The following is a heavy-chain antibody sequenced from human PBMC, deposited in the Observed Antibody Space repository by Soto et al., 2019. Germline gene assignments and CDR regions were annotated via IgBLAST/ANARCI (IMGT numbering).Heavy chain of an antibody. J-gene: IGHJ4*02. CDR3: ARGQEGIVATH. CDR1: GGSLTGYY. D-gene: IGHD5-12*01. Sequence: QVQLQQWGAGLLKPSETLSLTCTVNGGSLTGYYWSWIRQPPGKGLEWIGEVKDGGSTNYSPSLRGRVFTSATTSKNHFFLRMNSVAAADTAVYFCARGQEGIVATHWDQGALVTVSS. V-gene: IGHV4-34*01. CDR2: VKDGGST.